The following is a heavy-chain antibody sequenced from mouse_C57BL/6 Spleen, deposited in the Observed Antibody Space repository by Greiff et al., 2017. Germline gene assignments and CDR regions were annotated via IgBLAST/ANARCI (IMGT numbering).Heavy chain of an antibody. V-gene: IGHV1-64*01. CDR2: IHPNSGST. Sequence: VQLQQPGAELVKPGASVKLSCKASGYTFTSYWMHWVKQRPGQGLEWIGMIHPNSGSTNYNEKFKSKATLTVDKSSSTAYMHLSSLTSEDSAVCYWARSDGSSPEYWGQGTTLTVSS. J-gene: IGHJ2*01. D-gene: IGHD1-1*01. CDR1: GYTFTSYW. CDR3: ARSDGSSPEY.